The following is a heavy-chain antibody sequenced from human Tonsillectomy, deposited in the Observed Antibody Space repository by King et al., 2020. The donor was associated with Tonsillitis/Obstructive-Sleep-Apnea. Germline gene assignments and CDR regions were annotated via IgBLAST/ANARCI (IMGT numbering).Heavy chain of an antibody. V-gene: IGHV3-30-3*01. J-gene: IGHJ3*02. CDR1: GFTFSNYA. CDR2: ISYDGSNK. D-gene: IGHD5-18*01. CDR3: ARESGIQLWSTPPDSFDI. Sequence: VQLVXSGGGVVQPGRSLTLSCAASGFTFSNYAMHWVRQAPGKGLEWVAVISYDGSNKYYADSVKGRFTISRDNSKNTLYLQMNSLRAEDTAVYYCARESGIQLWSTPPDSFDIWGQGTMVTVSS.